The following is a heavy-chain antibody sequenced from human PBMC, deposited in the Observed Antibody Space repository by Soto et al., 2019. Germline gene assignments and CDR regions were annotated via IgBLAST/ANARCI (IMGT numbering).Heavy chain of an antibody. D-gene: IGHD3-10*01. Sequence: SDTLSLTCAIYGMSFRGYYWSWIGQPPGKGLERIGEINHSGSTNYNPSLKSRVTISVDTSKNQFSLKLSSVTAADTAVYYCARGRYYYAFPGYYYGMDVWGQGTTVT. CDR3: ARGRYYYAFPGYYYGMDV. V-gene: IGHV4-34*01. J-gene: IGHJ6*02. CDR2: INHSGST. CDR1: GMSFRGYY.